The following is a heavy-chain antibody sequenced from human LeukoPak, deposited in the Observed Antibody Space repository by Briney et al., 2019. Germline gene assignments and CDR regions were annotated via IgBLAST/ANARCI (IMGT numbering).Heavy chain of an antibody. J-gene: IGHJ5*02. Sequence: GGSLRLSCSASGFTFSSYAMHWVRQAPGKGLEYVSAISSNGGSTYYADSVKGRFTISRDNSKNTPYLQMSSLRAEGTAVYYCVKDTSMVRGVTTPFDPWGQGTLVTVSS. CDR3: VKDTSMVRGVTTPFDP. D-gene: IGHD3-10*01. CDR1: GFTFSSYA. V-gene: IGHV3-64D*06. CDR2: ISSNGGST.